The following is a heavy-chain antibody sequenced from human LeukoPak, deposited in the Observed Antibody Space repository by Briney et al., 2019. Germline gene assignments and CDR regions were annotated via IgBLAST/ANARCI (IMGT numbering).Heavy chain of an antibody. V-gene: IGHV3-21*01. CDR1: GFTFSSYS. J-gene: IGHJ3*02. Sequence: GGSLRLSCAASGFTFSSYSMNWVRQAPGKGLEWVSSISCSSSYIYYADSVKGRFTISRDNAKNSLYLQMNSLRAEDTAVYYCAVDCSSPSCYGQSAFDIWGQGTMVTVSS. CDR3: AVDCSSPSCYGQSAFDI. CDR2: ISCSSSYI. D-gene: IGHD2-2*01.